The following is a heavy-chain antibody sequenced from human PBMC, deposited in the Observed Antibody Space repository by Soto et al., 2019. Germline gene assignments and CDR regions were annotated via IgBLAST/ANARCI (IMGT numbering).Heavy chain of an antibody. V-gene: IGHV4-31*03. J-gene: IGHJ5*02. Sequence: QVQLQESGPGLVKPSQTLSLTCTVSGGSISSGGYYWSWIRQHPGKGLEWIGYIYYSGSTYYNPSLKSRVTISVDTSKNQFSLKLSSVPAADTAVYYCASLGISWGYINWFDPWGQGTLVTVSS. CDR1: GGSISSGGYY. CDR3: ASLGISWGYINWFDP. D-gene: IGHD6-13*01. CDR2: IYYSGST.